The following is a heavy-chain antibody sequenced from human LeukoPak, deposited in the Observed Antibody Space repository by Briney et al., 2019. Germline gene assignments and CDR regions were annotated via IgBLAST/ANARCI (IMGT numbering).Heavy chain of an antibody. CDR2: INSDGSST. CDR1: GFTFSSYW. V-gene: IGHV3-74*01. D-gene: IGHD2-21*01. Sequence: GGSLRLSCAASGFTFSSYWMHWVRQAPGKGLVWVSRINSDGSSTSYADSVKGRFTISRDNAKNTLYLQMNSLRAEDTAVYYCANSLFPYYYYYYMDVWGKGTTVTVSS. CDR3: ANSLFPYYYYYYMDV. J-gene: IGHJ6*03.